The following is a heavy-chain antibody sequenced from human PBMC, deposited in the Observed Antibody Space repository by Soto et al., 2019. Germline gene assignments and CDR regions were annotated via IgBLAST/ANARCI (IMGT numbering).Heavy chain of an antibody. CDR1: GFAFSDYS. D-gene: IGHD3-22*01. CDR3: ARDVGYYYDKLDC. V-gene: IGHV3-48*01. Sequence: EVQLVESGGALVEPGGSLRLSCAASGFAFSDYSMNWVRQPPGKGLEWVSYISVSGTTVYYADSVRGRFTISRDDAKNSLYMQINSLRAEDTAVYYCARDVGYYYDKLDCWGQGTLVTVSS. CDR2: ISVSGTTV. J-gene: IGHJ4*02.